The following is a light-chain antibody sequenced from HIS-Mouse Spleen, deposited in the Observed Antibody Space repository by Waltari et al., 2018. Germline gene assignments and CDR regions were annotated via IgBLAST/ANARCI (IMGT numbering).Light chain of an antibody. CDR3: YSTDSSGNHRV. CDR2: EDS. Sequence: SYELTQPPSVSVSPGQTARITCSGVALPKKYAYWYQQKSGQAPVLVIYEDSKRPAGRPEGVSGSSSGTMATLTISGAQVEDEADYYCYSTDSSGNHRVFGGGTKLTVL. J-gene: IGLJ2*01. V-gene: IGLV3-10*01. CDR1: ALPKKY.